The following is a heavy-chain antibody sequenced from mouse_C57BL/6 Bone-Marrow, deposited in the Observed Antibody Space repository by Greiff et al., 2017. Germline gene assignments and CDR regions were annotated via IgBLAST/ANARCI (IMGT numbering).Heavy chain of an antibody. Sequence: QVQLQQSGAELVRPGPSVKVSCKASGYAFTNYLIEWVKQRPGQGLEWIGVINPGSGGTNYNEKFKGKATLTADKSSSTAYMQLSSLTSEDSAVYFCARLYSNSRGFAYWGQGTLVTVSA. V-gene: IGHV1-54*01. D-gene: IGHD2-5*01. CDR2: INPGSGGT. CDR3: ARLYSNSRGFAY. J-gene: IGHJ3*01. CDR1: GYAFTNYL.